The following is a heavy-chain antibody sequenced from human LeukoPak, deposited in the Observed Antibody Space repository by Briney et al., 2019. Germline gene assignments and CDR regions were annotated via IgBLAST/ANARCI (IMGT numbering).Heavy chain of an antibody. CDR1: GFIFSSYG. V-gene: IGHV3-7*01. CDR2: IKQDGSEK. D-gene: IGHD3-9*01. CDR3: ARVLYFDLYAFDI. J-gene: IGHJ3*02. Sequence: GGSLRLSCAASGFIFSSYGMSWVRQAPGKELEWVANIKQDGSEKYYVDSVKGRFTISRDNAKNSLYLQMNSLRAEDTAVYYCARVLYFDLYAFDIWGQGTMVTVSS.